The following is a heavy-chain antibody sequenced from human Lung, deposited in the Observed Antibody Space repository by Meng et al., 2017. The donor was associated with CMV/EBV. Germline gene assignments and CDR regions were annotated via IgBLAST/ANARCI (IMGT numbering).Heavy chain of an antibody. J-gene: IGHJ4*02. Sequence: GGSLRLXXAASGFTFSRYTMNWVRQAPGKGPEWVSSISSSSGYIYYADSVKGRFTISRDNAKNSLFLQMRSLRAEDTAVYYCARDRVPEPPLEWPQLWGENFWGQGAXVTVSS. CDR2: ISSSSGYI. V-gene: IGHV3-21*01. CDR1: GFTFSRYT. CDR3: ARDRVPEPPLEWPQLWGENF. D-gene: IGHD3-3*01.